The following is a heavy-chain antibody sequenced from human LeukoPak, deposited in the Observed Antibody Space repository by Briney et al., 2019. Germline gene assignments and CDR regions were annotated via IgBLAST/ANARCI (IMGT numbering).Heavy chain of an antibody. D-gene: IGHD4-17*01. CDR2: INPNSGGT. CDR3: ARVGLTTVTTSGNY. J-gene: IGHJ4*02. V-gene: IGHV1-2*02. CDR1: GYTFTGYY. Sequence: ASVKVSCKASGYTFTGYYMHWVRQAPGQGLEWMGWINPNSGGTNYAQKFQGRVTMTRDTSISTAYVELSRLRSDDTAVYYCARVGLTTVTTSGNYWGQGTLVTVSS.